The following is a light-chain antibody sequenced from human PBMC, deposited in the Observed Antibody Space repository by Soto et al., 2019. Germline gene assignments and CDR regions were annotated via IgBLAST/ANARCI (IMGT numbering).Light chain of an antibody. J-gene: IGKJ5*01. V-gene: IGKV4-1*01. CDR3: QQYHSTPIT. CDR1: QRVLFSSNNKNY. Sequence: DVVMTQSPDSLAVSLGEGATINCKSSQRVLFSSNNKNYLAWYQQKLGQPPKLLIYWASTRESGVPDRFSGSGSGTDFTLTISSLQAEDVAVYYCQQYHSTPITFGQGTRLEIK. CDR2: WAS.